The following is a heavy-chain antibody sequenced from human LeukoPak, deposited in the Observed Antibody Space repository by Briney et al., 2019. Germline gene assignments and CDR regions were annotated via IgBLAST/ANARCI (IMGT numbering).Heavy chain of an antibody. CDR1: GYTLTELS. V-gene: IGHV1-24*01. J-gene: IGHJ4*02. Sequence: GASVKVSCKVSGYTLTELSMHWVRQAPGKGLEWMGGFDPEDGETIYAQKFQGRVTITRNTSISTAYMELSSLRSEDTAVYYCARGYVPAALGDYWGQGTLVTVSS. CDR3: ARGYVPAALGDY. CDR2: FDPEDGET. D-gene: IGHD2-2*01.